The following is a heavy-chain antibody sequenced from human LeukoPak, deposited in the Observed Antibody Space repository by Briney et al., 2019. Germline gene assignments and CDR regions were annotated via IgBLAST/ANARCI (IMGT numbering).Heavy chain of an antibody. CDR1: GGSISSGGYY. V-gene: IGHV4-30-2*01. Sequence: KPSQTLSLTCTVSGGSISSGGYYWSWIRQPPGKGLEWIGYIYHSGSTYYNPSLKSRVTISVDRSKNQFSLKLSSVTAADTAVYYCARDRDCSSTSCYYNWFDPWGQGTLVTVSS. J-gene: IGHJ5*02. CDR3: ARDRDCSSTSCYYNWFDP. D-gene: IGHD2-2*01. CDR2: IYHSGST.